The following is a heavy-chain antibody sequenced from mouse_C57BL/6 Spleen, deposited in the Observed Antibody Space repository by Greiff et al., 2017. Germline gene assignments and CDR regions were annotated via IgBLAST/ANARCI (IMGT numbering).Heavy chain of an antibody. D-gene: IGHD1-1*01. V-gene: IGHV2-6*01. Sequence: VKVVESGPGLVAPSQSLSITCTVSGFSLTSYGVDWVRQSPGKGLEWLGVIWGVGSTNYNSALKSRLSISKDNSKSQVFLKMNSLQTDDTAMYYCARTHYYGSSYYAMDYWGQGTSVTVSS. CDR1: GFSLTSYG. J-gene: IGHJ4*01. CDR3: ARTHYYGSSYYAMDY. CDR2: IWGVGST.